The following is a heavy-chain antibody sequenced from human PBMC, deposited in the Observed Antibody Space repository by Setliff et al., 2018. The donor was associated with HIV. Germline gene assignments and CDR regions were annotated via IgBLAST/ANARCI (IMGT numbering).Heavy chain of an antibody. CDR1: GYTFSSYD. Sequence: ASVKVSCKASGYTFSSYDINWARQATGQGLEWMGWMNPNSGSTGYAQKFQGRVTMTRDTSISTAYMELNNLKFEDTAVYYCARARRDSYDRGRRNHYYIDVWGKGTTVTVSS. CDR3: ARARRDSYDRGRRNHYYIDV. V-gene: IGHV1-8*02. J-gene: IGHJ6*03. D-gene: IGHD3-22*01. CDR2: MNPNSGST.